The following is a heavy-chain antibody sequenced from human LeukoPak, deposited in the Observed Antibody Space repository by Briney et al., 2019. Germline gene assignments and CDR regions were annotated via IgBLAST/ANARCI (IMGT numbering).Heavy chain of an antibody. CDR2: ISGSGGST. Sequence: GGSLRLSSASSGFTFSSYAMTGVRQAPGKGLEWVSAISGSGGSTNYADSVKGRFTISRDNSKNTLYLQMNSLRAEDTAVYYCAKDLGDDFDSSGYPSLPFDYWGQGTLVTVSS. J-gene: IGHJ4*02. D-gene: IGHD3-22*01. CDR1: GFTFSSYA. CDR3: AKDLGDDFDSSGYPSLPFDY. V-gene: IGHV3-23*01.